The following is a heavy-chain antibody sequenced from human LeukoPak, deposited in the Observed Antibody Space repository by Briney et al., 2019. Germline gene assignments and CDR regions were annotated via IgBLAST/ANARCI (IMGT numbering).Heavy chain of an antibody. CDR3: ARRRLLWFGELDY. J-gene: IGHJ4*02. CDR2: IYNSGST. CDR1: GGSISSGGYY. Sequence: PSQTLSLTCTVSGGSISSGGYYWSWVRQHPGKGLEWIGHIYNSGSTSYSPPLKSRVTISIDTSKNQFSLKLSSVTAADTAVYYCARRRLLWFGELDYWGQGTLVTVSS. D-gene: IGHD3-10*01. V-gene: IGHV4-31*03.